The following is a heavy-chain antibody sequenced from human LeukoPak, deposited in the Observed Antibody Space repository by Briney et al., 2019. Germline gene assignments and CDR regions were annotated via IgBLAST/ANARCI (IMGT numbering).Heavy chain of an antibody. CDR1: GYTFTSYF. V-gene: IGHV1-46*01. J-gene: IGHJ4*02. Sequence: ASVKVSFKASGYTFTSYFMHWVRQAPGQGLEWMGIINPSGGSTSYAQKFQGRVTMTRDTSASTVCMELSSLRSEDTAVYYCARDSGIVVVPAAPPGDYWGQGTLVTVSS. D-gene: IGHD2-2*01. CDR3: ARDSGIVVVPAAPPGDY. CDR2: INPSGGST.